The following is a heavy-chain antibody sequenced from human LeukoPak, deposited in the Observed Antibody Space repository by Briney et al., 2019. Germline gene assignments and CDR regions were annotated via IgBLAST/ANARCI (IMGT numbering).Heavy chain of an antibody. CDR2: MNPNSGNT. V-gene: IGHV1-8*01. CDR1: GYTFTSYD. Sequence: GASVKVSCKSSGYTFTSYDINWVRQATGQGLEGMGWMNPNSGNTGCAQKFQGRVTMTRNTSISTAYMELSSLRSEDTAVYYCARGVLRFLEWLDNDAFDIWGQGTMVTVSS. CDR3: ARGVLRFLEWLDNDAFDI. J-gene: IGHJ3*02. D-gene: IGHD3-3*01.